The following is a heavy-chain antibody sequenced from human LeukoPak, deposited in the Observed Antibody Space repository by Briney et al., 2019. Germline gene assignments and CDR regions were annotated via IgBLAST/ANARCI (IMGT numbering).Heavy chain of an antibody. CDR2: TDGTGGGS. J-gene: IGHJ4*02. Sequence: GGSLRLSCVASRFTFSDYAMSWVRQAPGKRLEWVSSTDGTGGGSYYADAVKGRFTISRDDSRDTLYLQMNSLKAEDTAVYYCAKTLEDIVVVPAAPPYYFDYWGQGTLVTVSS. D-gene: IGHD2-2*01. CDR3: AKTLEDIVVVPAAPPYYFDY. V-gene: IGHV3-23*01. CDR1: RFTFSDYA.